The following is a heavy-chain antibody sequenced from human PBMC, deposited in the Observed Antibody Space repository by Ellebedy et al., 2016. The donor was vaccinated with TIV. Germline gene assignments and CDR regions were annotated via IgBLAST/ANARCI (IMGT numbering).Heavy chain of an antibody. J-gene: IGHJ6*02. Sequence: GESLKISCAASGFALSTYGMHWVRQAPGKGLEWVTMISYDGISKQYVDSVRGRFTISRDNSKNTVYLQMNSLRAEDTAVYYCARDPGYYYYGMDVWGQGTTVTVSS. CDR3: ARDPGYYYYGMDV. CDR2: ISYDGISK. V-gene: IGHV3-30*03. CDR1: GFALSTYG.